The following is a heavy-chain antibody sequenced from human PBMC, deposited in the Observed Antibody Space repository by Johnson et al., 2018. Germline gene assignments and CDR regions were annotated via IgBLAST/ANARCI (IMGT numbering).Heavy chain of an antibody. CDR3: ARDYQYYYLDV. CDR1: GMTLSSYS. V-gene: IGHV3-48*01. Sequence: VQLVQSGGGLVQPGGSLRLSCVVSGMTLSSYSMNWVRQAPGKGLEWVSYISSSSSDINYADSVKGRFTISRENAKNSLYLQMNSLRAEDTAVYYCARDYQYYYLDVWGKGTTVSVSS. J-gene: IGHJ6*03. CDR2: ISSSSSDI.